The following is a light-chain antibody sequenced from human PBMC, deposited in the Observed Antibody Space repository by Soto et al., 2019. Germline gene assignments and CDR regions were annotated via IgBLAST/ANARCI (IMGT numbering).Light chain of an antibody. CDR2: GAS. J-gene: IGKJ2*01. Sequence: EIVLTQSPGTLSLSPGERATLSCRASQSVSSSYLAWYQQKPGQAPRLLIYGASSRATGIPDRFSGSGSGTDFTLTISRLEPEDFAVYYCQQSYRTPHTFGQGTKLETK. CDR1: QSVSSSY. V-gene: IGKV3-20*01. CDR3: QQSYRTPHT.